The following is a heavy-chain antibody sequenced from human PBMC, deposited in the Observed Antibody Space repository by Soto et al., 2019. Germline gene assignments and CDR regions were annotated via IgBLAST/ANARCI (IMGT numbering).Heavy chain of an antibody. Sequence: ASVKVSCKASGYTFTSYGISWVRQAPGQGLEWMGWISAYNGNTNYAQKLQGRVTMTTDTSTSTAYMELRSLRSDDTAVYYCARAEDYYGSGSYDYGMDVWGQGTTVTVSS. CDR2: ISAYNGNT. D-gene: IGHD3-10*01. CDR3: ARAEDYYGSGSYDYGMDV. J-gene: IGHJ6*02. V-gene: IGHV1-18*01. CDR1: GYTFTSYG.